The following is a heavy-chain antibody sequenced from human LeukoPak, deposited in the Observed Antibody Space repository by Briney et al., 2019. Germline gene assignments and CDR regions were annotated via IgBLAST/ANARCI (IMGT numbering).Heavy chain of an antibody. D-gene: IGHD3-3*01. CDR3: ARGLLDFWSGYYPNWFDP. CDR2: MNPNSGNT. Sequence: ASVKVSCKAPGYTFTSYDINWVRQATGQGLEWMGWMNPNSGNTGYAQKFQGRVTMTRNTSISTAYMELSSLRSEDTAVYYCARGLLDFWSGYYPNWFDPWGQGTLVTVSS. CDR1: GYTFTSYD. J-gene: IGHJ5*02. V-gene: IGHV1-8*01.